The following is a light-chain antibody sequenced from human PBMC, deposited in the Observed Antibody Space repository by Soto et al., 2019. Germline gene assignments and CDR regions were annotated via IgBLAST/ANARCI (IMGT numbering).Light chain of an antibody. CDR2: EVS. J-gene: IGLJ1*01. Sequence: QSVLTQPASVSGSPGQSITISCTGTSSDVGGYNSVSWYQQHPGKAPKLMIYEVSNRPSRVSNRFSGSKSGNTASLTISGLQAEDESDYYCSSYRSSSTPYYVFGTGTKLTVL. V-gene: IGLV2-14*03. CDR3: SSYRSSSTPYYV. CDR1: SSDVGGYNS.